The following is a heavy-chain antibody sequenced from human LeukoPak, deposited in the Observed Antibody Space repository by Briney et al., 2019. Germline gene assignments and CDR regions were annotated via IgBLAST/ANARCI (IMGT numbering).Heavy chain of an antibody. CDR3: ASLTPLVTDAFDI. D-gene: IGHD4-11*01. CDR1: GYTFTSYW. Sequence: ASVKLSCKASGYTFTSYWIGWVRQKPGKGMEWVGILYPGDSHTRYGPSFQGQVTMSADKSSSVAYLPWSSLKASDTAMYYCASLTPLVTDAFDIWGQGTMVTVSS. V-gene: IGHV5-51*01. CDR2: LYPGDSHT. J-gene: IGHJ3*02.